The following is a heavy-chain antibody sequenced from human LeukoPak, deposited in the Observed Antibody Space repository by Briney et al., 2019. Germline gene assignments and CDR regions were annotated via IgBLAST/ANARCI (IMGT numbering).Heavy chain of an antibody. CDR3: ARGPSYYDSSGYQYFQH. D-gene: IGHD3-22*01. CDR2: IYYSGST. CDR1: GGSISSYY. V-gene: IGHV4-59*01. J-gene: IGHJ1*01. Sequence: SETLSLTCTVSGGSISSYYWSWIRQPPGKGLEWIGYIYYSGSTNYNPSLKSRVTISVDTSKNQFSLKLSSVTAADTAVYYCARGPSYYDSSGYQYFQHWGQGTLVTVSS.